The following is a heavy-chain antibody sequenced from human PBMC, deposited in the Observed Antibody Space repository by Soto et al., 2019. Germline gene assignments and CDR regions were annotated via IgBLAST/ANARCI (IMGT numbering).Heavy chain of an antibody. CDR3: ARALYYDILTGYYSPSYYYYGMDV. CDR2: INPSGGST. Sequence: VXSVKVSCEASGYTFTSYYMHWVRQAPGQGLEWMGIINPSGGSTSYAQKFQGRVTMTRDTSTSTVYMELSSLRSEYTAVYYCARALYYDILTGYYSPSYYYYGMDVVGQGTTVTVSS. D-gene: IGHD3-9*01. J-gene: IGHJ6*02. CDR1: GYTFTSYY. V-gene: IGHV1-46*01.